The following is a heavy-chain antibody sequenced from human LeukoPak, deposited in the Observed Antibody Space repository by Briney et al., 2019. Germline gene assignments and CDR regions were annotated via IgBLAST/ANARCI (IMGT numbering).Heavy chain of an antibody. CDR3: AIYDSSGYYYEEYFQH. CDR1: GGSFSGYY. D-gene: IGHD3-22*01. J-gene: IGHJ1*01. CDR2: INHSGST. Sequence: SETLSLTCAVYGGSFSGYYWSWIRQPPGKELEWIGEINHSGSTNYNPSLKSRVTISVDTSKNQFSLKLSSVTAADTAVYYCAIYDSSGYYYEEYFQHWGQGTLVTVSS. V-gene: IGHV4-34*01.